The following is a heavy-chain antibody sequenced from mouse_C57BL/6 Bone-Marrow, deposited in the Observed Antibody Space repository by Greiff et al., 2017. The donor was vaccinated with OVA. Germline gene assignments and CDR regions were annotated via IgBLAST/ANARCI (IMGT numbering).Heavy chain of an antibody. Sequence: EVKLVESGGGLVQPGGSLKLSCAASGFTFSDYYMYWVRQTPEKRLEWVAYISNGGGSTYYPDTVKGRFTISRDNAKNTLYLQMRRLKSEDTAMYYCARHGYYFDYWGQGTTLTVSS. CDR2: ISNGGGST. CDR3: ARHGYYFDY. V-gene: IGHV5-12*01. CDR1: GFTFSDYY. J-gene: IGHJ2*01.